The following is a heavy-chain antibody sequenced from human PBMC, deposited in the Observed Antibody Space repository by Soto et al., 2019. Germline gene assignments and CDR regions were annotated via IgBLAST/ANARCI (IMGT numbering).Heavy chain of an antibody. CDR3: ASCRDGYNYANLLPVPLDY. Sequence: ASVKVSCKASGYTFTSYDINWVRQATGQGLEWMGWMNPNSGNTGYAQKFQGRVTMTRNTSISTAYMELSSLRSEDTAVYYCASCRDGYNYANLLPVPLDYWGQGTLVTISS. J-gene: IGHJ4*02. CDR2: MNPNSGNT. V-gene: IGHV1-8*01. D-gene: IGHD5-12*01. CDR1: GYTFTSYD.